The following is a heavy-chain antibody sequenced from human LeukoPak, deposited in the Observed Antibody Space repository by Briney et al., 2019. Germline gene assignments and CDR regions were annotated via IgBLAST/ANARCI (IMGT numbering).Heavy chain of an antibody. Sequence: GGSLRLSCAASGFTFSSYGMHWVRQAPGKGLEWVAVTSYDGSNKYYADSVKGRFTISRDNSKNTLYLQMNSLRAEDTAVYYCARERTYFYYFDYWGQRTLVTVSS. V-gene: IGHV3-30*03. CDR1: GFTFSSYG. CDR2: TSYDGSNK. D-gene: IGHD2/OR15-2a*01. CDR3: ARERTYFYYFDY. J-gene: IGHJ4*02.